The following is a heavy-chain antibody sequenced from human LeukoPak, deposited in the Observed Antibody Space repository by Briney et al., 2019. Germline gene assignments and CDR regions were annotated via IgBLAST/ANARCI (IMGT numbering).Heavy chain of an antibody. CDR3: ARAREYYYDSSGYYYLDY. J-gene: IGHJ4*02. CDR1: GYSFTTYW. D-gene: IGHD3-22*01. Sequence: GEALKISCQGSGYSFTTYWIAWVRQMPGKGLEWMGIIYPGDSDTRYSPPFQGQVTISADKSISTAYLQWSSLKASDTAMYYCARAREYYYDSSGYYYLDYWGQGTLVTVSS. V-gene: IGHV5-51*01. CDR2: IYPGDSDT.